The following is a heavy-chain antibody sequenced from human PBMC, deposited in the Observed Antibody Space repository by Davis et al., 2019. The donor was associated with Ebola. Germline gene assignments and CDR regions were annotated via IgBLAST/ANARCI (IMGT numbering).Heavy chain of an antibody. CDR1: GGSVSSGRYY. D-gene: IGHD3-3*01. CDR3: ARDGYDFWSGYYSYYFDY. Sequence: PSETLSLTCTVSGGSVSSGRYYWSWIRQPPGKGLEWIGFIYYSGSTNYNPSLKSRVTISVDTSKNQFSLKLSSVTAADTAVYYCARDGYDFWSGYYSYYFDYWGQGTLVTVSS. V-gene: IGHV4-61*01. CDR2: IYYSGST. J-gene: IGHJ4*02.